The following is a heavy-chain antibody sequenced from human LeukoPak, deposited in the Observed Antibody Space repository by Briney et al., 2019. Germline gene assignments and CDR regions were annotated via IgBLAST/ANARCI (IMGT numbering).Heavy chain of an antibody. CDR2: IYHSGST. CDR3: ARDREGLDY. J-gene: IGHJ4*02. CDR1: GSSISSGGYY. Sequence: SQTLSLTCTVSGSSISSGGYYWSWIRQPLGKGLEWIGYIYHSGSTYYNPSLKSRVTISVDRSKNQFSLKLSSVTAADTAVYYCARDREGLDYWGQGTLVTVSS. V-gene: IGHV4-30-2*01. D-gene: IGHD1-26*01.